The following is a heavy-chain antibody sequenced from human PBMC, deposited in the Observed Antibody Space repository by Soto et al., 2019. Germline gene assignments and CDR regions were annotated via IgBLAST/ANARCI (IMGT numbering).Heavy chain of an antibody. Sequence: GGSLRLSCAASGFTFSSYSMNWVRQAPGKGLEWVSSISSSSSYIYYADSVKGRFTISRDNAKNSLYLQMNSLRAEDTAVYYCARAVLYDMVDAFDIWGQGTMVTVSS. CDR3: ARAVLYDMVDAFDI. J-gene: IGHJ3*02. D-gene: IGHD3-9*01. CDR2: ISSSSSYI. V-gene: IGHV3-21*01. CDR1: GFTFSSYS.